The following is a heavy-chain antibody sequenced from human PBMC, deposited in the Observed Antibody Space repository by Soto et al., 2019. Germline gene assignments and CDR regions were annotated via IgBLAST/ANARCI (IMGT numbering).Heavy chain of an antibody. CDR3: ARPQYVDYGGYYFYGMDA. CDR2: ISSSSSYI. J-gene: IGHJ6*02. CDR1: GFTFSSFT. D-gene: IGHD4-17*01. Sequence: EVQLVESGGGLVKPGGSLRLSCAASGFTFSSFTMNWVRQAPGKGLEWVASISSSSSYIYYVDSVKGRFTISRDNAKNSLYLQMNSLRAEDTAVYYCARPQYVDYGGYYFYGMDAWGQGTTVTVSS. V-gene: IGHV3-21*01.